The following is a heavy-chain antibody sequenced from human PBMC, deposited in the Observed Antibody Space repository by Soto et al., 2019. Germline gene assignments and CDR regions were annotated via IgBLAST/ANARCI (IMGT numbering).Heavy chain of an antibody. CDR1: GCTFSSYA. J-gene: IGHJ6*02. CDR3: ASELRGYSYGPDYYYYGMDV. D-gene: IGHD5-18*01. Sequence: SVKVSCKASGCTFSSYAISWVRQAPGQGLEWMGGIIPIFGTANYAQKFQGRVTITADESTSTAYMELSSLRSEDTAVYYCASELRGYSYGPDYYYYGMDVWGQGTTVTVSS. V-gene: IGHV1-69*13. CDR2: IIPIFGTA.